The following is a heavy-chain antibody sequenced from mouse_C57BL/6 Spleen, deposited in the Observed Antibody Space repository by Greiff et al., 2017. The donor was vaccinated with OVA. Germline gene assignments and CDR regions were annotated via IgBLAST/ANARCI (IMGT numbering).Heavy chain of an antibody. Sequence: QVQLKQSGAELVKPGASVKLSCKASGYTFTEYTIHWVKQRSGQGLEWIGWFYPGSGSIKYNEKFKDKATLTADKSSSTVYMELSRLTSEDSAVYFCARHGSLYYYGSSYLDYWGQGTTLTVSS. J-gene: IGHJ2*01. CDR1: GYTFTEYT. D-gene: IGHD1-1*01. V-gene: IGHV1-62-2*01. CDR2: FYPGSGSI. CDR3: ARHGSLYYYGSSYLDY.